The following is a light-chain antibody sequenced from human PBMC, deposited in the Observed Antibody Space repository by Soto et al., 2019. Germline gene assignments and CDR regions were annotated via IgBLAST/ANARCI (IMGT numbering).Light chain of an antibody. Sequence: DIQMTQSPSTLSASVGDRVTITCRASQSISSWLAWYQQKPGKAPKLLIYDASIFESGVPSRFSGSGSGTEFTLTISSLQPDDFATYYCQQYNSFLLTFGGGTKVEIK. CDR3: QQYNSFLLT. J-gene: IGKJ4*01. CDR1: QSISSW. CDR2: DAS. V-gene: IGKV1-5*01.